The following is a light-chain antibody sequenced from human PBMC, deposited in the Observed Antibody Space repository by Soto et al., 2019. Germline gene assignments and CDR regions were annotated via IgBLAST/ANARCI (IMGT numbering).Light chain of an antibody. CDR3: AAWDDSPNGYV. Sequence: QSVLTQPPSASGTPGQRVTISCSGSSSDIGSNTVNWYQQLPGTAPKLLIYSNNQQPSGVPDRFSGSKSGTSASLAISGLQSEDEADYYCAAWDDSPNGYVFGTGTKVTVL. V-gene: IGLV1-44*01. CDR2: SNN. J-gene: IGLJ1*01. CDR1: SSDIGSNT.